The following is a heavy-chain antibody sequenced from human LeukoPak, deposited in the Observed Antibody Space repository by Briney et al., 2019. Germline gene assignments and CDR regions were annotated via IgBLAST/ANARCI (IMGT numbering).Heavy chain of an antibody. CDR1: GFTFDDYA. J-gene: IGHJ4*02. Sequence: PGGSLRLSCAASGFTFDDYAMHWVRQAPGEGLEWVSGISWNSGSIGYADSVKGRFTISRDNAKNSLYLQMNSLRAEDMALYYCAKTPIAAADSRPYYFDYWGQGTLVTVSS. D-gene: IGHD6-13*01. CDR2: ISWNSGSI. CDR3: AKTPIAAADSRPYYFDY. V-gene: IGHV3-9*03.